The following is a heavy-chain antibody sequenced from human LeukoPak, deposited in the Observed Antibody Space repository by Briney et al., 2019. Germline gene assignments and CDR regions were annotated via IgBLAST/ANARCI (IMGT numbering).Heavy chain of an antibody. CDR1: GGSISSSTYY. J-gene: IGHJ3*02. CDR2: IYYSGST. D-gene: IGHD2-15*01. V-gene: IGHV4-39*07. Sequence: PSETLSLTCTVSGGSISSSTYYWGWIRQPPGKGLEWIGSIYYSGSTYYNPSLKSRVTISVDTSKNQFSLKLSSVTAADTAVYYCARDLVSTLKKVTGYCSGGSCYGAFDIWGQGTMVTVSS. CDR3: ARDLVSTLKKVTGYCSGGSCYGAFDI.